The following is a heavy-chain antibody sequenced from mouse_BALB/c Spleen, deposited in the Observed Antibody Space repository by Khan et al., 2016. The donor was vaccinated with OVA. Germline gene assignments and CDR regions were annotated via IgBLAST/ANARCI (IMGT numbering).Heavy chain of an antibody. V-gene: IGHV3-2*02. CDR2: ISYSGNT. Sequence: LQQSGPGLVKPSQSLSLTCTVTGYSITTDYAWNWIRQFPGNKLEWMGYISYSGNTKYNPSLKSRISITRDTSKNQFFLQLKSVTTEDTARYYCARVYGGDFDYWGQGTTLTVSS. CDR3: ARVYGGDFDY. CDR1: GYSITTDYA. D-gene: IGHD1-1*01. J-gene: IGHJ2*01.